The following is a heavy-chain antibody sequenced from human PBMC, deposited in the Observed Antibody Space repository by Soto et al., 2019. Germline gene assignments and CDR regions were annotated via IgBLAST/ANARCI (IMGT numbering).Heavy chain of an antibody. D-gene: IGHD2-15*01. CDR2: INAGNGNT. J-gene: IGHJ6*02. V-gene: IGHV1-3*01. CDR1: GYTFTNYA. Sequence: GASVKVSCKASGYTFTNYAMHWVRQAPGQRLEWMGWINAGNGNTKYSQKLQGRVTMTTDTSTSTAYMELRSLRSDDTAVYYCARRGVGGHHYGMDVWGQGTTVTVS. CDR3: ARRGVGGHHYGMDV.